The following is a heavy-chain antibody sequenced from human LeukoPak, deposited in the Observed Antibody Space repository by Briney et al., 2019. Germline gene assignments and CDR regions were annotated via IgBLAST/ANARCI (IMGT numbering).Heavy chain of an antibody. CDR3: AGVALAMAWFDP. Sequence: PSETLSLTCAVYGGPFNGYYWSWIRQPPGKGLEWIGEINHSESTNYNPSLKSRVTISVDTSKSQLSLKLSSVTAADTAVYYCAGVALAMAWFDPWGQGTLVTVSS. V-gene: IGHV4-34*01. J-gene: IGHJ5*02. CDR2: INHSEST. CDR1: GGPFNGYY. D-gene: IGHD5-18*01.